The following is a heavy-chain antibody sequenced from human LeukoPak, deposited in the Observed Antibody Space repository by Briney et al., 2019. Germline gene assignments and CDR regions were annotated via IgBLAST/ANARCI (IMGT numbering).Heavy chain of an antibody. CDR3: AKSRTSTAYFNFDY. CDR2: ISGSDGST. J-gene: IGHJ4*02. V-gene: IGHV3-23*01. Sequence: PGGSLRLSCAASGSTFSSYAMSWVRQAPGKGLEWVSAISGSDGSTYYTDSVKGQFTISRDNSKNTLYLQMDSLRAEDTAVYYCAKSRTSTAYFNFDYRGQGTLVTVSS. CDR1: GSTFSSYA. D-gene: IGHD3-22*01.